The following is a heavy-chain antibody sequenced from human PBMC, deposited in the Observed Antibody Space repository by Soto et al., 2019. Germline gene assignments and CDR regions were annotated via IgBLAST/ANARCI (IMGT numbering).Heavy chain of an antibody. V-gene: IGHV3-53*02. CDR2: IYRLCST. J-gene: IGHJ4*02. CDR3: TRADKRFDY. CDR1: GFTASSDY. Sequence: EVQLVQTGGGLIQPGGSLRLSCAASGFTASSDYMTWVRQAPGKGLEWVSVIYRLCSTYYADSVKGRFTISRDNSNNTLYLQMNSLRVEDTAVYFCTRADKRFDYWGQGTLVTVSS.